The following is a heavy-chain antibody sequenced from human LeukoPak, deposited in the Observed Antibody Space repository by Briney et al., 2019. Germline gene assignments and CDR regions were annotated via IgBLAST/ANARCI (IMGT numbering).Heavy chain of an antibody. D-gene: IGHD3-22*01. V-gene: IGHV4-30-4*08. J-gene: IGHJ5*02. Sequence: PSQTLSLTCTVSGDSISSGDYYWTWIRQPPGKALEWIGYIYHSGSTYYNPSLNSRVTISVDTSKNQFSLKLASVTAADTALYYCARGTVVVVITSLDPWGQGTLVTVS. CDR2: IYHSGST. CDR3: ARGTVVVVITSLDP. CDR1: GDSISSGDYY.